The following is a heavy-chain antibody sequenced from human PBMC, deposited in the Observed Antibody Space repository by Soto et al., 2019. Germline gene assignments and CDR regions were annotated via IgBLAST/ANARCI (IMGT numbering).Heavy chain of an antibody. CDR3: ATDLSVIATVKYFDY. V-gene: IGHV3-30*03. Sequence: QVHLVESGGGVVQPGRSLRLSCAASGFTFSDYGMHWVRQAPGKGLEWVAVVPYDGSKKYYADSVKGRFTISRDNSKNTLYLQMNRLRTEDTAVDYCATDLSVIATVKYFDYWGQGTLVTVSS. CDR2: VPYDGSKK. D-gene: IGHD4-17*01. CDR1: GFTFSDYG. J-gene: IGHJ4*02.